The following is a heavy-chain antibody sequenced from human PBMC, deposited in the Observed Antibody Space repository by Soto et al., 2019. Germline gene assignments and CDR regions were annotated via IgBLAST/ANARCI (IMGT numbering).Heavy chain of an antibody. J-gene: IGHJ6*02. Sequence: QVQLVQSGDEVKKPGASVKVSCKASGYIFVNYGIAWVRQAPGQGLEWMGWISPYTGNTHSATKVQGRLTMTTDTSTSTAYMDLERLTSDDTAVYYCVMVDNYVTPTPQDVWGQGTTVTVSS. CDR2: ISPYTGNT. V-gene: IGHV1-18*01. CDR1: GYIFVNYG. D-gene: IGHD3-16*01. CDR3: VMVDNYVTPTPQDV.